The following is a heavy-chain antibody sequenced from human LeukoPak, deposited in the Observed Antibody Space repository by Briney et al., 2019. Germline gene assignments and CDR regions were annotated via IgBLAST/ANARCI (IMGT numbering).Heavy chain of an antibody. V-gene: IGHV4-59*04. CDR2: IYYSGST. J-gene: IGHJ4*02. CDR3: ARISSGTFDY. Sequence: SETLSLTCTVSGGSISSYYWSWIRQPAGKGLEWIGNIYYSGSTYYNPSLKSRVAISVDTSKNQFSLKLSSVTGADTAVYYCARISSGTFDYWGQGTLVTVSS. CDR1: GGSISSYY. D-gene: IGHD6-19*01.